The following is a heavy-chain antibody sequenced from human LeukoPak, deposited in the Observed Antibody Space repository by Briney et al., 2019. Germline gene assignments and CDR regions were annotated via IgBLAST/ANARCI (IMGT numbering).Heavy chain of an antibody. CDR2: ISGSGGST. Sequence: PRGSLRLSCAASGFTFSSYAMSWVRQAPGKGLEWVSAISGSGGSTYYADSVKGRFTISRDNSKNTLYLQMNSLRAEDTAVYYCATPTRQYYYDSIFMAFDIWGQGTMVTVSS. CDR1: GFTFSSYA. D-gene: IGHD3-22*01. J-gene: IGHJ3*02. V-gene: IGHV3-23*01. CDR3: ATPTRQYYYDSIFMAFDI.